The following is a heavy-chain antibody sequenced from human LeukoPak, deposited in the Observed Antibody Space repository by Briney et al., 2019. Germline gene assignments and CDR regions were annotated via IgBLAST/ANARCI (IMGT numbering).Heavy chain of an antibody. V-gene: IGHV4-59*01. CDR1: GGSISSYY. CDR2: FHYSGTT. CDR3: ARVDANWGVVDY. Sequence: SETLSLTCTVSGGSISSYYWSWIRQPPGKGLEWIGYFHYSGTTNYNPSLKSRVTIPLDTSKNQFSLKLSSVTAADTAVYYCARVDANWGVVDYWGQGTLVTVSS. J-gene: IGHJ4*02. D-gene: IGHD7-27*01.